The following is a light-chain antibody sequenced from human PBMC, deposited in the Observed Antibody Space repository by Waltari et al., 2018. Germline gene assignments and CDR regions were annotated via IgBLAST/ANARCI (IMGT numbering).Light chain of an antibody. V-gene: IGKV3-20*01. CDR2: GAS. CDR3: QQYDISPLT. CDR1: QTIMAHY. Sequence: EIVLTQSPGTLSLSPGERATLSCRASQTIMAHYLAWYQQKPGQAPTLPIYGASSRAPGIPDRFSGSCSWTDFSLTISSLVPEDFAVYYCQQYDISPLTFGGGTKVEIK. J-gene: IGKJ4*01.